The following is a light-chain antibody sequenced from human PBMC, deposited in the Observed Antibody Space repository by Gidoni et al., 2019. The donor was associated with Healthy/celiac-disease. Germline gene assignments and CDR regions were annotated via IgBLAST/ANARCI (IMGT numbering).Light chain of an antibody. CDR2: WAS. CDR3: QQYYSTPYT. Sequence: DIMMTQSPDPPAVSLGERATINCKSGQSVLYSSNNKNYLAWYQQKPGQPPKLLIYWASTRESGVPDRFSGSGSGTDFTLTISSLQAEDVAVYYCQQYYSTPYTFGQGTKLEIK. J-gene: IGKJ2*01. CDR1: QSVLYSSNNKNY. V-gene: IGKV4-1*01.